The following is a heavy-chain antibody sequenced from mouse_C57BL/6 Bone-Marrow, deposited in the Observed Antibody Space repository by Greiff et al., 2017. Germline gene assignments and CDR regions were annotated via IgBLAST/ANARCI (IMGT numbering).Heavy chain of an antibody. V-gene: IGHV1-69*01. CDR1: GFTFTSYW. D-gene: IGHD1-1*01. CDR3: ARNYDGSSYYVDY. CDR2: IDPSDSYT. Sequence: QVQLQQPGAELVMPGASVKLSCKASGFTFTSYWMHWVKQRPGQGLEWIGGIDPSDSYTNYNQKFKGKSTVTVDKSSSTAYMQLSSLTSEDSAVDYCARNYDGSSYYVDYWGQGTTLTVSS. J-gene: IGHJ2*01.